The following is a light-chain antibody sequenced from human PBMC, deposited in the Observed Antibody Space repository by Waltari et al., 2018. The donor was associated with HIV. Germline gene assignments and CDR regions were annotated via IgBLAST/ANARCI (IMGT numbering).Light chain of an antibody. V-gene: IGLV1-40*01. CDR2: GND. J-gene: IGLJ3*02. CDR1: SSNIGAGHD. CDR3: QSFDNTLRGV. Sequence: TQPPSVSGAPGQRVTISCTGTSSNIGAGHDVHWYQQLPGTAPKLLIFGNDNRPSGVPDRFSGSKSGSAASLAITGLQPEDEGDYCCQSFDNTLRGVFGGGTKLTVL.